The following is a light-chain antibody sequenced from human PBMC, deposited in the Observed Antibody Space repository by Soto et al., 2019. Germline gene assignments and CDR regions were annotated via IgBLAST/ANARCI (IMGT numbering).Light chain of an antibody. CDR3: QQFATSPFS. CDR1: QSVASSF. V-gene: IGKV3-20*01. Sequence: EIVLTQSPGTLSLSPGERATLSCRASQSVASSFLAWYQQKPGQAPRLLIYGDSSRATGIPDRFSGSGSGTDFTLTITRLEPEDFAVYYCQQFATSPFSFGPGTTVDVK. J-gene: IGKJ3*01. CDR2: GDS.